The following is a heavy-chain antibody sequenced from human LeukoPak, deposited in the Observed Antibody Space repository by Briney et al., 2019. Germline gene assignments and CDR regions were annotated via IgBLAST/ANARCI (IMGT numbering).Heavy chain of an antibody. D-gene: IGHD3-9*01. V-gene: IGHV4-39*07. Sequence: SETLSLTCTVSGGSISSSSYYWGWIRQPPGKGLEWIGSIYYSGSTYYNPSLKSRVTISVDTSKNQFSLKLSPVTAADTAVYYRARAQLTAYYYDILTGYYRGYFDYWGQGTLVTVSS. CDR2: IYYSGST. CDR1: GGSISSSSYY. J-gene: IGHJ4*02. CDR3: ARAQLTAYYYDILTGYYRGYFDY.